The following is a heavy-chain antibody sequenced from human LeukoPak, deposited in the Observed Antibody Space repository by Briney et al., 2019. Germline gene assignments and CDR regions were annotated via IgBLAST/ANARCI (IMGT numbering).Heavy chain of an antibody. J-gene: IGHJ4*02. V-gene: IGHV3-23*01. D-gene: IGHD7-27*01. CDR3: ARAFSWGYDY. CDR2: ISGNGDSR. Sequence: GGSLRLSCAASGFTFSSYAMSWVRQAPGKGLEWVSTISGNGDSRYYADSVKGRFTISRDNSKNTQYLQMNSLRAEDTAVYYCARAFSWGYDYWGQGTLVTVSS. CDR1: GFTFSSYA.